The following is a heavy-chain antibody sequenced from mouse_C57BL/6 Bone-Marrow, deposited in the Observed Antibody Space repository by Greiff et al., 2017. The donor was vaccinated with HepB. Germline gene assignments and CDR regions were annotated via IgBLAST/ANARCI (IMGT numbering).Heavy chain of an antibody. CDR3: ARHSYYAMDY. CDR1: GFTFSDYY. V-gene: IGHV5-12*01. CDR2: ISNGGGST. Sequence: EVMLVESGGGLVQPGGSLKLSCAASGFTFSDYYMYWVRQTPEKRLEWVAYISNGGGSTYYPDTVQGRYTITRDNAHNTLYLQMSRLKSEDTAMYYCARHSYYAMDYWGQGTSVTVSS. J-gene: IGHJ4*01.